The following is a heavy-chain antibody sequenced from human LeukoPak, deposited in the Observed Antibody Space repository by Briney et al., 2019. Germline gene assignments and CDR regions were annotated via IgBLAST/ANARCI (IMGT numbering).Heavy chain of an antibody. CDR1: GFTLSSFD. J-gene: IGHJ6*03. CDR2: IGTASDT. V-gene: IGHV3-13*01. D-gene: IGHD1-1*01. CDR3: ASGPPRGKYYYMDV. Sequence: GGSLRLSCAASGFTLSSFDMHWVRQPTGQGREWVSTIGTASDTYYPGSVGGRFTLSRVNAKNSLYLQMNSLRAGDPAVYYCASGPPRGKYYYMDVWGKGTTVTVSS.